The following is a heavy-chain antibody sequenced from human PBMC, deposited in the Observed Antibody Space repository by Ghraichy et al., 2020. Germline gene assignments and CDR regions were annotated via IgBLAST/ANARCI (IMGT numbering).Heavy chain of an antibody. J-gene: IGHJ5*01. CDR1: GYTFSTYG. CDR2: INPNTGGT. V-gene: IGHV1-18*01. Sequence: ASVKVSCKASGYTFSTYGITWVRQAPGQGLEWMGWINPNTGGTNYGQKVQGRLTMTTDTSTNTGYMELRSLTSDDTAVYFCARGTNWFDSWGQGTLVTVSS. CDR3: ARGTNWFDS.